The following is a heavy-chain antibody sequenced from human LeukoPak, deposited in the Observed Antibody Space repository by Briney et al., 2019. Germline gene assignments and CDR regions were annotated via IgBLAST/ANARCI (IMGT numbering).Heavy chain of an antibody. D-gene: IGHD6-19*01. Sequence: ASVKVSCKASGYTFTSYVISWVRHAPGQGLEWMGWISAYNGNTNYAQKLQGRVTMTTDTSTSTAYMELRSLRSDDTAVYYCARVSPYNSGWYLDYWGQGTLVTVSS. CDR2: ISAYNGNT. V-gene: IGHV1-18*01. J-gene: IGHJ4*02. CDR3: ARVSPYNSGWYLDY. CDR1: GYTFTSYV.